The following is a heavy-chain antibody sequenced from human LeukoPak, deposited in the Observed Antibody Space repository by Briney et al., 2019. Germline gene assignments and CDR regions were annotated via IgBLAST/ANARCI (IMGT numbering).Heavy chain of an antibody. D-gene: IGHD4-17*01. CDR1: GFSVSINY. CDR3: VKVYPTVTTSSVLGS. Sequence: GGSLRLSCVVSGFSVSINYMSWVRQAPGKGLEWVSVIYSGGTTYYADSVKGRFTVSRDNSKNTVFLQINSLRTDDSAVYWCVKVYPTVTTSSVLGSWGQGTLVTVSS. J-gene: IGHJ4*02. V-gene: IGHV3-53*05. CDR2: IYSGGTT.